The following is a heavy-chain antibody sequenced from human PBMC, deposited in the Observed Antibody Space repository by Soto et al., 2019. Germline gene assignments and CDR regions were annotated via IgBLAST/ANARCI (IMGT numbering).Heavy chain of an antibody. Sequence: PGGPLRLSCAGSGFTFSGYWMHWVRQSPGKGLVWVSRINSDGTTTAYADSVKGRFTISRDNSKNTLYLQMSSLRAEDTAVYYCIHCSGASCHCGYFGMVVWGQGTPVTVSS. CDR2: INSDGTTT. J-gene: IGHJ6*02. CDR1: GFTFSGYW. CDR3: IHCSGASCHCGYFGMVV. V-gene: IGHV3-74*01. D-gene: IGHD2-15*01.